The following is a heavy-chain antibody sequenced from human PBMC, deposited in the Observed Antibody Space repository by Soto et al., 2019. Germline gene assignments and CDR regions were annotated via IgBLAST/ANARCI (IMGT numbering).Heavy chain of an antibody. CDR2: ISAYNGNT. CDR1: GYTFTSYG. J-gene: IGHJ6*02. Sequence: ASVKVSCKASGYTFTSYGISWVRQAPGQGLEWMGWISAYNGNTNYAQKLQGRVTMTTDTSTSTAYMELRSLRSDDTAVYYCARLYSSGWYPSYYYYYGMDVWGQGTTVTV. D-gene: IGHD6-19*01. V-gene: IGHV1-18*01. CDR3: ARLYSSGWYPSYYYYYGMDV.